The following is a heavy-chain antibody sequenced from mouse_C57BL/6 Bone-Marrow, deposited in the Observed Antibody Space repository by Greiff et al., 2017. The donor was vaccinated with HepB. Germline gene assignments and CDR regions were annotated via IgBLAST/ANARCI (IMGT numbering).Heavy chain of an antibody. J-gene: IGHJ3*01. Sequence: ESGPGLVKPSQSLSLTCSVTGYSITSGYYWNWIRQFPGNKLEWMGYISYDGSNNYNPSLKNRISITRDTSKNQFFLKLNSVTTEDTATYYCASDYDDGGFASWGQGTLVTVSA. CDR2: ISYDGSN. V-gene: IGHV3-6*01. D-gene: IGHD2-12*01. CDR1: GYSITSGYY. CDR3: ASDYDDGGFAS.